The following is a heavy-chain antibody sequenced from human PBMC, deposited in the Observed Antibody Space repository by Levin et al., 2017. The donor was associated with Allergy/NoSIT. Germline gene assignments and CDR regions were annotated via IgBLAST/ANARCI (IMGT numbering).Heavy chain of an antibody. V-gene: IGHV3-23*01. CDR2: INGRSAST. CDR1: GFTFSSYA. CDR3: AKSPSINYYDSSGYYYGWYFDL. D-gene: IGHD3-22*01. J-gene: IGHJ2*01. Sequence: GESLKISCAASGFTFSSYAMSWVRQAPGKGLEWVSTINGRSASTYYADSVKGRFTISRDNSKNTLYLQMNSLRAEDTAVYYCAKSPSINYYDSSGYYYGWYFDLWGRGTLVTVSS.